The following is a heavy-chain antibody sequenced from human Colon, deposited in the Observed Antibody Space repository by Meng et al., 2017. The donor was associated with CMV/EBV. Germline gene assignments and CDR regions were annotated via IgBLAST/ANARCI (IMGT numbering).Heavy chain of an antibody. CDR2: ISYDENDK. V-gene: IGHV3-30*18. D-gene: IGHD3-9*01. J-gene: IGHJ4*02. CDR3: AKGPLILTGYVFDY. Sequence: SGFTFMSYGMHWVRQAPGKGLEWVAVISYDENDKYYADSVKGRFTISRDNSNNTLYLQMNSLRVEDTAVYYCAKGPLILTGYVFDYWGQGILVTVSS. CDR1: GFTFMSYG.